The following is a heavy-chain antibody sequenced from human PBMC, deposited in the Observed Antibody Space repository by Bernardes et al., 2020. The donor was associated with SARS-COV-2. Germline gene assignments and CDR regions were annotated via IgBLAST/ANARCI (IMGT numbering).Heavy chain of an antibody. CDR2: ITGSGFDT. Sequence: GGSLRLSCTATGFTLISSTMSWVRQAPGKGLEWVSSITGSGFDTYSADSVRGRFTVSRDISKNMVFLQMDSLRAEDTAVYFCAKMGLSPGSTMARGFLRFDEWGQGTQVTVSA. CDR3: AKMGLSPGSTMARGFLRFDE. CDR1: GFTLISST. D-gene: IGHD3-10*01. J-gene: IGHJ4*02. V-gene: IGHV3-23*01.